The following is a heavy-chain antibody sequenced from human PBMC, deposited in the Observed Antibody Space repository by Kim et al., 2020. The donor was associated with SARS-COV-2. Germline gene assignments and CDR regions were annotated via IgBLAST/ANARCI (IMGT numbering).Heavy chain of an antibody. CDR1: GFTFSNAW. J-gene: IGHJ3*02. D-gene: IGHD3-10*01. V-gene: IGHV3-15*01. Sequence: GGSLRLSCAASGFTFSNAWMSWVRQAPGKGLEWVGRIKSKTDGGTTDYAAPVKGRFTISRYDSKNTLYLQMNSLKTEDTAVYYCTTALWFGDPGAFDIWGQGTMVTVSS. CDR2: IKSKTDGGTT. CDR3: TTALWFGDPGAFDI.